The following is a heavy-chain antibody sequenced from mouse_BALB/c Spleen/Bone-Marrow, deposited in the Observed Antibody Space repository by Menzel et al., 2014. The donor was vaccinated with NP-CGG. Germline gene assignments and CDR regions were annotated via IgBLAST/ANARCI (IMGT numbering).Heavy chain of an antibody. J-gene: IGHJ2*01. V-gene: IGHV1-18*01. CDR2: VNPNNGGT. CDR1: GYTFTEYT. Sequence: VQLQQSGPELVKPGASVKISCKSSGYTFTEYTMHWVKQSHGKSLVWIGGVNPNNGGTSYNQTFKGKATLTVDKSSSTAYMELRSLTSEDSAVYYCLRQLGLSFDYWGQGTTLTVSS. CDR3: LRQLGLSFDY. D-gene: IGHD3-2*01.